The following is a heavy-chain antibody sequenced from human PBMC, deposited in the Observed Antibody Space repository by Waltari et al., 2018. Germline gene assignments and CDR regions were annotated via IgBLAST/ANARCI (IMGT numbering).Heavy chain of an antibody. CDR3: LRDSSGSHFDY. Sequence: QLQLRESGPGLLKPSETLSLTCSVSGDSIGSGYYYWGWIRQAPGKGLEWIGSIYFAGSTYYNPSLKSRLTILVDTSKNQFSLRLSSVTAADTAVYYCLRDSSGSHFDYWGQGTLVTVSS. J-gene: IGHJ4*02. D-gene: IGHD3-22*01. V-gene: IGHV4-39*07. CDR1: GDSIGSGYYY. CDR2: IYFAGST.